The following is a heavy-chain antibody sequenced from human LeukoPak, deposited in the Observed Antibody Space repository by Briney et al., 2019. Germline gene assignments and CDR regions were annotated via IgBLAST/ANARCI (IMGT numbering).Heavy chain of an antibody. J-gene: IGHJ6*03. CDR1: GYSISSGYY. CDR3: ARTGAGYYYYYMDV. V-gene: IGHV4-38-2*02. Sequence: SETLSLTCTVSGYSISSGYYWGWIRLPPGKGLEWIGTIYRSGSTYSNPSLRGRVTISVDTSKNQFSLKLSSVTAADTAVYYCARTGAGYYYYYMDVWGKGATVTVSS. CDR2: IYRSGST. D-gene: IGHD1-26*01.